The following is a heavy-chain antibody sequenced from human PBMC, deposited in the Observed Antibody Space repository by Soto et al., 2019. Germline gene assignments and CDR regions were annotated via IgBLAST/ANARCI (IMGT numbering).Heavy chain of an antibody. V-gene: IGHV3-7*03. CDR1: GFTFSSYW. Sequence: EVQLVESGGGLVQPGGSLRLSCAASGFTFSSYWMSWVRQAPGQGLEWVANIKQDGSEKYYVDSVKGRFTISRDNAKNSLYLQMNSLRDEDTAVYYCASGVFHHYDFWSGYYTGLFDYWGQGTMVTVSS. CDR2: IKQDGSEK. D-gene: IGHD3-3*01. J-gene: IGHJ4*02. CDR3: ASGVFHHYDFWSGYYTGLFDY.